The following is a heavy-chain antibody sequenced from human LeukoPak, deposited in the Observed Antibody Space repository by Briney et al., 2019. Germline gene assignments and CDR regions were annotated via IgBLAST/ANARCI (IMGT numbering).Heavy chain of an antibody. CDR2: ISGSGGST. D-gene: IGHD3-3*01. J-gene: IGHJ6*02. V-gene: IGHV3-23*01. CDR1: GFTFSSYA. CDR3: ARDGEKYYDFWSGYYTDPSGMDV. Sequence: GGPLRLSCAASGFTFSSYAMSWVRQAPGKGLEWVSAISGSGGSTYYADSVKGRFTISRDNAKNSLYLQMNSLRAEDTAVYYCARDGEKYYDFWSGYYTDPSGMDVWGQGTTVTVSS.